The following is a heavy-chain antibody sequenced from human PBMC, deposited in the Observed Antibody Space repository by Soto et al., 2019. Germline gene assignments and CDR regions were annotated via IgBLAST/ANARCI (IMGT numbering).Heavy chain of an antibody. Sequence: SVKVSCKASGGTFSSYAISWVRQAPGQGLEWMGGIIPIFGTANYAQKFQGRVTITADESTSTAYMELSSLRSEDTAVYYCARQLHLHGVVNYYGMDVWGQGTTVTVSS. J-gene: IGHJ6*02. CDR1: GGTFSSYA. V-gene: IGHV1-69*13. D-gene: IGHD3-3*01. CDR3: ARQLHLHGVVNYYGMDV. CDR2: IIPIFGTA.